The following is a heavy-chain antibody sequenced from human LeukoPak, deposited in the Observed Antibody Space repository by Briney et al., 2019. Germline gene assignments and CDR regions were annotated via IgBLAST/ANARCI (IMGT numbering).Heavy chain of an antibody. V-gene: IGHV4-4*07. CDR3: ARTLGNYYYMDV. CDR2: IYTSGNT. Sequence: SETLSLTCTVSGGSIIGYYWSWIRQSAGKGLESIGRIYTSGNTNYNPSLKSRVTMSVDTSKNQFSLKVTSVTAADTAVYYCARTLGNYYYMDVWGKGTTVTISS. J-gene: IGHJ6*03. CDR1: GGSIIGYY.